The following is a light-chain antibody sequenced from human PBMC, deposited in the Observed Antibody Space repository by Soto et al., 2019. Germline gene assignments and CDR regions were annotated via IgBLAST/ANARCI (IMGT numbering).Light chain of an antibody. J-gene: IGKJ5*01. Sequence: DIQLTQSPSFLSASVGDRVTITCRASQGISSSLAWYRQRPGKAPKLLIYAASTLQSGVPSRFSGSGSGTEFTLTISSLQPEDFATYYCQQLNSYPITFGQGTRLEIK. V-gene: IGKV1-9*01. CDR1: QGISSS. CDR3: QQLNSYPIT. CDR2: AAS.